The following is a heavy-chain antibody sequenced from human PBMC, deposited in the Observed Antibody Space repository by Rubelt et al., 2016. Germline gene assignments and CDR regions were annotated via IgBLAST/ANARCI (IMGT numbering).Heavy chain of an antibody. CDR2: INNSGST. J-gene: IGHJ4*02. Sequence: QVQLQQWGAGLLKPSETLSLTCAVYGGYFSGYYWSWISQPPGKGLEWIGEINNSGSTNYNPSLKGPGTISVAPSKNQVSLKLSAGTGADTAVYYCARVERQLVFLDYWGQGTLVTVSS. CDR3: ARVERQLVFLDY. CDR1: GGYFSGYY. V-gene: IGHV4-34*01. D-gene: IGHD6-6*01.